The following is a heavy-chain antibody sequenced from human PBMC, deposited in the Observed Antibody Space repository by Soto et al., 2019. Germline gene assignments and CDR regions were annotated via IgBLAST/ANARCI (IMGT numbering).Heavy chain of an antibody. CDR3: ALYCGGDCYPL. Sequence: QLQLQESGPGLVKPSETLSLTCPVSVGSISSSNYYWGWIRHPPGKGLEWIGTIYYGGSTYYTPSLKSRVTISVDTSKNQFSLKLSSVTATDTAVYYCALYCGGDCYPLWGQGTLVTVSS. CDR2: IYYGGST. D-gene: IGHD2-21*02. CDR1: VGSISSSNYY. J-gene: IGHJ4*02. V-gene: IGHV4-39*01.